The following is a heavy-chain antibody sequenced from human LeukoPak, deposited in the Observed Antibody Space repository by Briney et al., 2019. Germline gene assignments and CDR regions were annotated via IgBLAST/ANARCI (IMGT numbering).Heavy chain of an antibody. Sequence: GGSLRLSCAASGFTLDDYAMHWVRQAPGKSLEWVSLISGDGGSTYYADSVKGRFTISRDNSKNSLYLQMNSLRTEDTALYYCAKPNRMIVVVDGQYYFDYWGQGTLVTVSS. CDR3: AKPNRMIVVVDGQYYFDY. J-gene: IGHJ4*02. V-gene: IGHV3-43*02. D-gene: IGHD3-22*01. CDR1: GFTLDDYA. CDR2: ISGDGGST.